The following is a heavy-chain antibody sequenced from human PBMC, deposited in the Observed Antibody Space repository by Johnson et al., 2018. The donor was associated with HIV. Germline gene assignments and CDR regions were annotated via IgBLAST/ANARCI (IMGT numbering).Heavy chain of an antibody. J-gene: IGHJ3*02. CDR3: TTGLYWNDAFDI. Sequence: QLVESGGGLVQPGGSLRLSCAASGFTFSSYWMHWVRQAPGKGLVGVSRINSDGSSTSYADSVKGRFTISRDNPKNTLYLQMNSLKTEDTAVYYCTTGLYWNDAFDIWGQGTMVTVSS. V-gene: IGHV3-74*01. CDR2: INSDGSST. D-gene: IGHD1-1*01. CDR1: GFTFSSYW.